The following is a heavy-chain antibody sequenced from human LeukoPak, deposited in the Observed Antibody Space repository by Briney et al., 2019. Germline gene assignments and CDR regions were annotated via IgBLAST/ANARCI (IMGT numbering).Heavy chain of an antibody. CDR3: ARDGYYGSGRKRTYNWFDP. CDR1: GDSVSSNSAA. Sequence: SQTLSLTCAISGDSVSSNSAAWHWIRQSPSRGLEWLGRTYYRSKWYNDYAVSVKSRITINPDTSKNQFSLQLNSVTPEDTAVYYCARDGYYGSGRKRTYNWFDPWGQGTLVTVSS. V-gene: IGHV6-1*01. D-gene: IGHD3-10*01. J-gene: IGHJ5*02. CDR2: TYYRSKWYN.